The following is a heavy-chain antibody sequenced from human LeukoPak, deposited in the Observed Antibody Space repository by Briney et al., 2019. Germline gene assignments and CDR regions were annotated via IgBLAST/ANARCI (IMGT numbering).Heavy chain of an antibody. CDR3: ARGRVVVTSMTPVEYHYSGLDV. D-gene: IGHD2-21*02. J-gene: IGHJ6*02. V-gene: IGHV4-34*01. Sequence: PSETLSLTCANEGVSFRAFYWSWIRKSPGKGLEGIGEITHSGTTNYNPSLQSRITISADTSKNQFSLNLTSATAADTAVYYCARGRVVVTSMTPVEYHYSGLDVWGQGTTVTVSS. CDR1: GVSFRAFY. CDR2: ITHSGTT.